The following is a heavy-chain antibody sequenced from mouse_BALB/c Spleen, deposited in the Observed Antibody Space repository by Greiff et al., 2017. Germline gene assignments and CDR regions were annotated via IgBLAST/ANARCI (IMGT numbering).Heavy chain of an antibody. Sequence: EVKVVESGGDLVKPGGSLKLSCAASGFTFSSYGMSWVRQNPDRRLVWVVTISSGGSYTYYPDSVKGRFTITRDNAKNTLYLQMSSLKSEDTAMYSCARQRGGGKGYFDYWGQGTTLTVSS. CDR1: GFTFSSYG. J-gene: IGHJ2*01. CDR3: ARQRGGGKGYFDY. D-gene: IGHD1-1*02. CDR2: ISSGGSYT. V-gene: IGHV5-6*01.